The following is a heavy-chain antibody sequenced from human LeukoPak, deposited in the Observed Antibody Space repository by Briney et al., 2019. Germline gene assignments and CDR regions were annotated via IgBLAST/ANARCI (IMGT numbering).Heavy chain of an antibody. J-gene: IGHJ6*02. CDR1: GYTFTSYD. CDR3: ARGQRITIFGVVIMNYYGMDV. V-gene: IGHV1-8*01. D-gene: IGHD3-3*01. CDR2: MNPNSGNT. Sequence: ASVKLYCNASGYTFTSYDNNWVRQATGQGHEWMGWMNPNSGNTGYAQKFEGRVTMTRNTSISTAYMELSSLRSEDTAVYYCARGQRITIFGVVIMNYYGMDVWGQGTTVTVSS.